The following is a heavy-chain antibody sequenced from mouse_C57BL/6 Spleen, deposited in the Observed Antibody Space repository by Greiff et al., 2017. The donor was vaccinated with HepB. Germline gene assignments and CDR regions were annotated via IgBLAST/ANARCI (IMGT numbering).Heavy chain of an antibody. V-gene: IGHV1-59*01. CDR3: ERLGGYPLYAMDY. CDR2: IDPSDSYT. CDR1: GYTFTSYW. D-gene: IGHD2-2*01. Sequence: VQLQQPGAELVRPGTSVKLSCKASGYTFTSYWMHWVKQRPGQGLEWIGVIDPSDSYTNYNQKFKGKATLAVDPSSSTAYMQLSSLTSEDSAVYYCERLGGYPLYAMDYWGQGTSVTVSS. J-gene: IGHJ4*01.